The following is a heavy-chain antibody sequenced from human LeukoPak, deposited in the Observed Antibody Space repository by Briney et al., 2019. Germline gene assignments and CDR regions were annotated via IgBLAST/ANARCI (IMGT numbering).Heavy chain of an antibody. V-gene: IGHV3-23*01. CDR2: VSGSGGST. CDR1: GFTFSNYA. Sequence: PGGSLRLSCAASGFTFSNYAMSWVRQAPGKGLEWVSSVSGSGGSTYYADSVKGRFTISRGNSKNTLYLQMNGLRAEDTAVYYCAKEGSDCWSGYLRYFDYWGQGTLVTVSS. D-gene: IGHD3-3*01. J-gene: IGHJ4*02. CDR3: AKEGSDCWSGYLRYFDY.